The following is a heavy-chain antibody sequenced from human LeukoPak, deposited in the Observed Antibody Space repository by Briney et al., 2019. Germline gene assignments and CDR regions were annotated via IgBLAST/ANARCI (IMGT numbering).Heavy chain of an antibody. J-gene: IGHJ4*02. CDR2: IYYTGST. D-gene: IGHD1-26*01. Sequence: PSETLSLTCSVSGASINGGTYYLGWIRQPPGKGLECIGSIYYTGSTYDNPSLKSRVTISVDTSKNQFSLKLSSVTPADTAVYYCARRGGSGRAFDYWGQRTLVTVSS. CDR1: GASINGGTYY. CDR3: ARRGGSGRAFDY. V-gene: IGHV4-39*01.